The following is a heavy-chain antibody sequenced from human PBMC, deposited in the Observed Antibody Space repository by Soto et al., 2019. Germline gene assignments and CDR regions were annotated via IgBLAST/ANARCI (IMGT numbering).Heavy chain of an antibody. CDR2: ISYDGGNT. J-gene: IGHJ5*02. Sequence: GGSLRLSCAASGFTFSSYAMNWVRQAPGRGLEWVSTISYDGGNTYYPHSVKGRFTISRDNSKNTLYPQMNSLRAEDAAVYYCAKGGIGWFDPWGPGTLVTVSS. D-gene: IGHD2-21*01. CDR1: GFTFSSYA. V-gene: IGHV3-23*01. CDR3: AKGGIGWFDP.